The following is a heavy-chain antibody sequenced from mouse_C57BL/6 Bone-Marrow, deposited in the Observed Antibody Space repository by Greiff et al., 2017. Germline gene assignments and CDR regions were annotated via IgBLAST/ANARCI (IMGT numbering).Heavy chain of an antibody. CDR1: GFTFSSYA. CDR2: ISDGGSYT. J-gene: IGHJ4*01. Sequence: EVMLVESGGGLVKPGGSLKLSCAASGFTFSSYAMSWVRQTPEKRLEWVATISDGGSYTYYPDNVKGRFTLSRDNTKNNLYLQMSHLKSEDTAMYYCARDSTTGYAMDYWGQGTSGTVSS. D-gene: IGHD1-1*01. CDR3: ARDSTTGYAMDY. V-gene: IGHV5-4*01.